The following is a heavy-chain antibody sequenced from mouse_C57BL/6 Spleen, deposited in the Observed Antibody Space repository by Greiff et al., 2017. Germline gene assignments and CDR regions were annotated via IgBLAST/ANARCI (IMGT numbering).Heavy chain of an antibody. D-gene: IGHD2-4*01. V-gene: IGHV5-9-1*02. CDR3: TRVITARYFDY. CDR1: GFTFSSYA. J-gene: IGHJ2*01. CDR2: ISSGGDYI. Sequence: EVHLVESGEGLVKPGGSLKLSCAASGFTFSSYAMSWVRQTPEKRLEWVAYISSGGDYIYYADTVQGRCTISRDNARNTLYLQMSSLTSEDTAMYYCTRVITARYFDYWGQGTTLTVSS.